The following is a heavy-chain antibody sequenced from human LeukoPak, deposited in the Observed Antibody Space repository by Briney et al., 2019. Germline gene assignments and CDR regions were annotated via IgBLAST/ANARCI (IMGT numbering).Heavy chain of an antibody. V-gene: IGHV1-18*01. CDR3: ARDPPYSRGWVPFDY. CDR2: ISTDSGNT. Sequence: AGVKVSCKASGYTFTSYGISWVRQAPGQGLEWVGWISTDSGNTDYLQKLQGRVTMTADTSTSTAYMELRSLRSDDTAVYYCARDPPYSRGWVPFDYWGQGTLVTASS. CDR1: GYTFTSYG. D-gene: IGHD6-19*01. J-gene: IGHJ4*02.